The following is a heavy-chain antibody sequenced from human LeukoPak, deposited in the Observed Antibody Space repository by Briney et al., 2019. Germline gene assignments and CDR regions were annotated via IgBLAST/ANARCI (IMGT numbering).Heavy chain of an antibody. CDR2: INPSGGST. D-gene: IGHD3-22*01. J-gene: IGHJ4*02. V-gene: IGHV1-46*01. CDR1: GYTFTSYY. Sequence: ASVKVSCKASGYTFTSYYMHWVRQAPGQGLEWMGIINPSGGSTSYAQKFQGRVTMTTDTSTSTAYMELRSLRSDDTAVYYCARYHYDSSGYYYGFEELRYYFDYWGQGTLVTVSS. CDR3: ARYHYDSSGYYYGFEELRYYFDY.